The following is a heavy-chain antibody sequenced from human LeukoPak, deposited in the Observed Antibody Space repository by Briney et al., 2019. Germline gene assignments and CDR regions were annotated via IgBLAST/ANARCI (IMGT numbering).Heavy chain of an antibody. J-gene: IGHJ4*02. CDR2: INSDGSST. V-gene: IGHV3-74*01. CDR3: ARKTRRDGYNPFDY. Sequence: GGSLRLSCAASGFTFSSYWMHWVRQAPGKGLVWVSRINSDGSSTSYADSVKGRFTISRDNAKNTLYLQMNSLRAEDTAVYYCARKTRRDGYNPFDYWGQGTLVTVSS. CDR1: GFTFSSYW. D-gene: IGHD5-24*01.